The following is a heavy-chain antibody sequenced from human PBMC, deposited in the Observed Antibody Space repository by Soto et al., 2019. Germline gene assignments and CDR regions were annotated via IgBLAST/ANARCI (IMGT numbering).Heavy chain of an antibody. CDR1: GYTFTSYY. Sequence: ASVKVSCKASGYTFTSYYMHWVRQAPGQGLEWMGIINPSGGSTSYAQKFQGRVTMTRDTSTSTVYMELSSLRSEDTAVYYCAKTSGGGVRPWFAPGGQEPLAPFPS. V-gene: IGHV1-46*01. CDR3: AKTSGGGVRPWFAP. CDR2: INPSGGST. D-gene: IGHD3-10*01. J-gene: IGHJ5*02.